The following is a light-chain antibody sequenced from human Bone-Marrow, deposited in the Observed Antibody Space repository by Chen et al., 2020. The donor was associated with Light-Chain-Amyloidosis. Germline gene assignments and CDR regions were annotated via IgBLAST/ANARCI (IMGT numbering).Light chain of an antibody. J-gene: IGLJ3*02. CDR1: SSDVGTYNL. V-gene: IGLV2-23*02. CDR3: CSYAGSRTRV. CDR2: EVT. Sequence: SALAHPASVSRPPGPSITISCTGTSSDVGTYNLVSWYQQHPGRAPTLMIYEVTKRPSGISDRFSGSKSGNTVSLTIAGLQAEDEDDYYCCSYAGSRTRVFGGGTKLTVL.